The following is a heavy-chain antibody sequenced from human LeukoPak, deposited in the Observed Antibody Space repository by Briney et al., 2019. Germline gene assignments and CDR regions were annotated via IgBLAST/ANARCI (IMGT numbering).Heavy chain of an antibody. V-gene: IGHV3-7*04. Sequence: GGSLRLSCAASGFTFSPAWVFWVRQAPGKGLEWVATIKQDGSEKHYLDSVKGRFTISRDNAENSLYLQMNSLRAEDTAVYSSARGRGWYLDRWGRGTQVTVSS. CDR1: GFTFSPAW. CDR3: ARGRGWYLDR. J-gene: IGHJ2*01. CDR2: IKQDGSEK.